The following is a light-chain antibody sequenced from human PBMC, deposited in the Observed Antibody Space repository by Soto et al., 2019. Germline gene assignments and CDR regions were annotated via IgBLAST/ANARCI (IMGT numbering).Light chain of an antibody. Sequence: DIQMTQSPSTLSASVGDRVTITCRASQSISSWLAWYQQRPGKAPKLLIYKASSLESGVPSMFSGSGSGTEFTLTISSLQPDDCATYYCQQYNTRATFGQGTKVEIK. CDR2: KAS. J-gene: IGKJ1*01. V-gene: IGKV1-5*03. CDR1: QSISSW. CDR3: QQYNTRAT.